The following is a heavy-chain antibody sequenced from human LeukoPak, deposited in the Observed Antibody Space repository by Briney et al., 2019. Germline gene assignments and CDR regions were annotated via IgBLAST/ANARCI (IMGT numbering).Heavy chain of an antibody. J-gene: IGHJ4*02. CDR1: GFTFSSYA. CDR3: AKETDYDILTGYSIDY. V-gene: IGHV3-30-3*01. Sequence: GGSLRLSCAASGFTFSSYAMHWVRQAPGKGLEWVAVISYDGSNKYYADSVKGRFTISRDNSKNTLYLQMNSLRAEDTAVYYCAKETDYDILTGYSIDYWGQGTLVTVSS. CDR2: ISYDGSNK. D-gene: IGHD3-9*01.